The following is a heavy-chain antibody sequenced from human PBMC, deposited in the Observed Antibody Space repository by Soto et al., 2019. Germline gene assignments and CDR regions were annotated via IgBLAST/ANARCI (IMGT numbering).Heavy chain of an antibody. J-gene: IGHJ4*02. CDR3: PHSGRYWLYFYY. V-gene: IGHV2-5*02. Sequence: QITLKESGPTLVKPTQTLTLTCTFSGFSLSTSGVGVGWIRQPPGKALEWLALIYWDDDKRYSPSLKSRLTITQHPSNHQVVLTMTNIDPVDTATYYCPHSGRYWLYFYYWGQGTLVTVSS. D-gene: IGHD1-26*01. CDR2: IYWDDDK. CDR1: GFSLSTSGVG.